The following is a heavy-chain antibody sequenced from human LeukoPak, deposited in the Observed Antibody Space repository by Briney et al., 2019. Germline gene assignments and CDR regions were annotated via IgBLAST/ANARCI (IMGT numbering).Heavy chain of an antibody. CDR2: ISYDGPNK. CDR1: GFTFNNYG. Sequence: GGSLRLSCAASGFTFNNYGMHWVRQAPGKGLEWVAVISYDGPNKYYADSVKGRFTISRDNAKNSLYLQMNSLRAEDTAVYYCARSRYYDYVWGSYRRDYYYYMDVWGKGTTVTVSS. CDR3: ARSRYYDYVWGSYRRDYYYYMDV. J-gene: IGHJ6*03. V-gene: IGHV3-30*03. D-gene: IGHD3-16*02.